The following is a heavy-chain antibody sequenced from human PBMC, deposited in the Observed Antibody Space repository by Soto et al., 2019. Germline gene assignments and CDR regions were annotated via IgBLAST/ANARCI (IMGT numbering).Heavy chain of an antibody. V-gene: IGHV4-4*02. Sequence: QVQLQESGPGLVRPAGTLSLTCAVFGDSMNTNNWWRWVRQTPGKGLEWIGEIHHNGDTTYTPSLKTLVTMSLDKSEYPCSLSLTSGTAADTAVYYCARNRQSFTTSRCHDVYFDFWGRGTLVTVSS. CDR1: GDSMNTNNW. CDR2: IHHNGDT. J-gene: IGHJ4*02. CDR3: ARNRQSFTTSRCHDVYFDF. D-gene: IGHD3-22*01.